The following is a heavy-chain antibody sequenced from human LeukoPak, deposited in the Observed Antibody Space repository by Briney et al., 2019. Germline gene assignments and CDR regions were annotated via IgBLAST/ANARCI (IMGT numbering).Heavy chain of an antibody. CDR3: ASPRAGEDTAMVYAFDI. D-gene: IGHD5-18*01. CDR1: GGTFSSYA. CDR2: IIPIFGPA. J-gene: IGHJ3*02. Sequence: SVKVSCKASGGTFSSYAISWVRQAPGQGLEWMGRIIPIFGPANYAQKFQGRVTITADESTSTAYMELSSLRSEDTAVYYCASPRAGEDTAMVYAFDIWGQGTMVTVSS. V-gene: IGHV1-69*13.